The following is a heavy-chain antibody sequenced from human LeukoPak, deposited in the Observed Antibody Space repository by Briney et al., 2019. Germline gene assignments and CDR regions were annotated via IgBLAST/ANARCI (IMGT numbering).Heavy chain of an antibody. D-gene: IGHD3-3*01. V-gene: IGHV1-3*01. CDR3: ANLGPPYDFWSGSTRDYDY. CDR1: GYTFTSYA. J-gene: IGHJ4*02. CDR2: INAGNGNT. Sequence: ASVKVSCKTSGYTFTSYAMQWVRQAPGQRLEWMGWINAGNGNTKYSQKFQGRVTITRDTSATTAYMELSSLRAEDTAVYYCANLGPPYDFWSGSTRDYDYWGQGTLVTVSS.